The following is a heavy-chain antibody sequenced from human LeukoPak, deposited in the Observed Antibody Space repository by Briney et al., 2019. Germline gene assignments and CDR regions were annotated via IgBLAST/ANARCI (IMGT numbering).Heavy chain of an antibody. CDR2: MDPDSGNT. D-gene: IGHD3-10*01. V-gene: IGHV1-8*01. J-gene: IGHJ4*02. Sequence: ASVKVSCKASGYTFTSYDINWVRQATGQGLEWMGWMDPDSGNTGYAQKFQGRVTMTRNTSISTAYMELSSLTSEDTAVYYCARGKRFGELLYGWGQGTLVTVSS. CDR3: ARGKRFGELLYG. CDR1: GYTFTSYD.